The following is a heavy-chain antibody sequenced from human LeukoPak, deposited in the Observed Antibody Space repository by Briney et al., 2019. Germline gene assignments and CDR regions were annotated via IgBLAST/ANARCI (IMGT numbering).Heavy chain of an antibody. CDR2: IFYSGGT. CDR1: GGSISSSSLY. J-gene: IGHJ4*02. D-gene: IGHD1-26*01. Sequence: SETLSLTCTVSGGSISSSSLYWGWIRQPPGKGLEWLGTIFYSGGTYYNPSLKSRVAVSVDTSKNQFSLKLSSVTAADTAVYYCAKTISLAQWELRRDPFDYWGQGTLVTVSS. CDR3: AKTISLAQWELRRDPFDY. V-gene: IGHV4-39*01.